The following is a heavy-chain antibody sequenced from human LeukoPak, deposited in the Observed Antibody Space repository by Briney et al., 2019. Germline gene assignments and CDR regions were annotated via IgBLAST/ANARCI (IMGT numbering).Heavy chain of an antibody. Sequence: SETLSLTCAVSGYSISSGYYWGWIRQPPGKGLEWIGSIYHSGSTYYNPSLKSRVTISVDTSKNQFSLKLSSVTAADTAVYYCAGSRGSGSYYRRHYYYGMDVWGKGTTVTVSS. CDR1: GYSISSGYY. V-gene: IGHV4-38-2*01. CDR2: IYHSGST. J-gene: IGHJ6*04. D-gene: IGHD3-10*01. CDR3: AGSRGSGSYYRRHYYYGMDV.